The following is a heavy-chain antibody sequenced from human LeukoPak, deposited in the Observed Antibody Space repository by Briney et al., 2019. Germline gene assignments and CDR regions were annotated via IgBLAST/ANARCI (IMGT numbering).Heavy chain of an antibody. V-gene: IGHV3-48*01. J-gene: IGHJ4*02. Sequence: GGSLRLSCAASGFTFSSYSMNWVRQAPGKGLEWVSYISSSSSTIYYADSVKGRFTISRDNSKNTLYLQMNSLRAEDTAVYYCAKVPDYDFWSGSHDYWGQGTLVTVSS. CDR2: ISSSSSTI. CDR3: AKVPDYDFWSGSHDY. CDR1: GFTFSSYS. D-gene: IGHD3-3*01.